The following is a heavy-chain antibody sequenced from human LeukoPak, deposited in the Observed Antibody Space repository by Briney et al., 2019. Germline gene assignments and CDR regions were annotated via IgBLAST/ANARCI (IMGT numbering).Heavy chain of an antibody. CDR2: INHSGST. CDR1: GGSFSGYY. V-gene: IGHV4-34*01. J-gene: IGHJ6*02. D-gene: IGHD2-15*01. Sequence: SETLSLTCAVYGGSFSGYYWSWIRQPPGKGLEWIGEINHSGSTYYNPSLKSRVTISVDTSKNQFSLKLSSVTAADTAVYYCARVGLGYCSGGSCPTYYYYYGMDVWGQGTTVTVSS. CDR3: ARVGLGYCSGGSCPTYYYYYGMDV.